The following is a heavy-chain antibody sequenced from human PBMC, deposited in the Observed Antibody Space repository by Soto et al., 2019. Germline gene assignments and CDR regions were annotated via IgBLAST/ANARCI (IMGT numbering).Heavy chain of an antibody. CDR1: GFTFSGSA. J-gene: IGHJ6*02. CDR3: TRRIAAAGTRYGMDV. V-gene: IGHV3-73*01. D-gene: IGHD6-13*01. Sequence: GFLRLSCAASGFTFSGSAMHWVRQASGKGLEWVGRIRSKANSYATAYAASVKGRFTISRDDSKNTAYLQMNSLKTEDTAVYYCTRRIAAAGTRYGMDVWGQGTTVTVSS. CDR2: IRSKANSYAT.